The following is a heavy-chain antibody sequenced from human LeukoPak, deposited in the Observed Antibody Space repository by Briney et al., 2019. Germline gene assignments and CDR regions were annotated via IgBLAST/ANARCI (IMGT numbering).Heavy chain of an antibody. CDR2: IYPGDSDT. D-gene: IGHD3-22*01. J-gene: IGHJ4*02. CDR1: GFSFTNYW. CDR3: ARQGGYYDSSGYYYDGHYFDY. V-gene: IGHV5-51*01. Sequence: GESLKISWKGSGFSFTNYWVGWVRQMPRKGLEWMGVIYPGDSDTRYSPSFQGQVTISADKSISTAYLQWSSLKASDTAMYYCARQGGYYDSSGYYYDGHYFDYWGQGTLVTVSS.